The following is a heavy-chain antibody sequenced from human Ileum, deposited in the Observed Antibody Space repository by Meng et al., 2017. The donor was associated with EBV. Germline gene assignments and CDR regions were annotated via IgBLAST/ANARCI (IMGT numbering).Heavy chain of an antibody. CDR2: INTGNDDA. V-gene: IGHV1-3*04. CDR3: AREIARGAMAGTYCDY. Sequence: VLVGEGGAEVEEAGDSVEVFFETSGHLLSSHTISAGRQAPGQRLEWMGWINTGNDDAKYSQKFQGRVTVTRDTSASTAYMELTSLRSEDTAVYYCAREIARGAMAGTYCDYWGQGTLVTVSS. CDR1: GHLLSSHT. J-gene: IGHJ4*02. D-gene: IGHD6-19*01.